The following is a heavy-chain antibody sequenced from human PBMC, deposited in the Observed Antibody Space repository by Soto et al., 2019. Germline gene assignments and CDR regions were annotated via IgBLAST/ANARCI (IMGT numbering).Heavy chain of an antibody. Sequence: ASVKVSCKASGGTFSSYAISWVRQAPGQGLEWMGGIIPIFGTANYAQKFQGRVTITADESTSTAYMELSSLRSEDTAVYYCARESSGWYWFDPWGQGTLVTVSS. V-gene: IGHV1-69*13. CDR2: IIPIFGTA. J-gene: IGHJ5*02. CDR3: ARESSGWYWFDP. CDR1: GGTFSSYA. D-gene: IGHD6-19*01.